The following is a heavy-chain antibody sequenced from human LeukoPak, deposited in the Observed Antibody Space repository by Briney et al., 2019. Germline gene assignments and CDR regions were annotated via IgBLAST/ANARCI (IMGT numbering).Heavy chain of an antibody. V-gene: IGHV3-21*01. CDR1: GFSFNDYS. CDR3: LRDRGYSTYDC. J-gene: IGHJ4*02. CDR2: ITGSSSYR. Sequence: PGGSLRLSCAASGFSFNDYSMNWVRQAPGKGLEWVSSITGSSSYRYYADSVKGRFTVSRDNGKRSLFLQMNSLRAEDTAVYYCLRDRGYSTYDCWGQGTLVTVSS. D-gene: IGHD6-13*01.